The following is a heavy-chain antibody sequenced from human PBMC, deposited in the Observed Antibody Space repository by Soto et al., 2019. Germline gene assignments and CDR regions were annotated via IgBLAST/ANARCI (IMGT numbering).Heavy chain of an antibody. V-gene: IGHV6-1*01. CDR1: GDSVSSNSAA. CDR3: ARVRGYSGYEYYYYGMDV. D-gene: IGHD5-12*01. J-gene: IGHJ6*02. CDR2: TYYRSKWYN. Sequence: SQTLSLTCVISGDSVSSNSAAWNWIRQSPSRGLEWLGRTYYRSKWYNDYAVSVKSRITINPDTSKNQFSLQLNSVTPEDTAVYYCARVRGYSGYEYYYYGMDVWGQGTTVTVS.